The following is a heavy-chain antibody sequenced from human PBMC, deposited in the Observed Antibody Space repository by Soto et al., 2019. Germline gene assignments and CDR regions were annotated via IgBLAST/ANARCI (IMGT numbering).Heavy chain of an antibody. Sequence: QAGGSLRLSCAASGFTFDDYAMHWVRQAPGKGLEWVSGISWNSGSIGYADSVKGRFTISRDNAKNSLYLQMNSLRAEDTALYYCAKDITVTTFNYFDYWVQGTLVTVSS. J-gene: IGHJ4*02. V-gene: IGHV3-9*01. CDR1: GFTFDDYA. CDR3: AKDITVTTFNYFDY. D-gene: IGHD4-17*01. CDR2: ISWNSGSI.